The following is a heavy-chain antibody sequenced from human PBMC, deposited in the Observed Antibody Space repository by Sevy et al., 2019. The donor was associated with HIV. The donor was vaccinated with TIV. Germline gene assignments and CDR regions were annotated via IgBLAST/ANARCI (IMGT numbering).Heavy chain of an antibody. V-gene: IGHV4-34*01. D-gene: IGHD6-13*01. Sequence: SETLSLTCAVYGGSFSGYYWSWIRQPPGKGLEWIGEINHSGSTNYNPSLKSRVTISVDTSKNQFSLKLSSVTAADTAVYYCARGGISYYYYGIDVWGQGTTVTVSS. CDR2: INHSGST. CDR1: GGSFSGYY. CDR3: ARGGISYYYYGIDV. J-gene: IGHJ6*02.